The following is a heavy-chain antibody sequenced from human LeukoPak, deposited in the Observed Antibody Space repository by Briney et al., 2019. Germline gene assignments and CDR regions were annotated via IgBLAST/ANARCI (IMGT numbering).Heavy chain of an antibody. CDR2: ILTSGTT. V-gene: IGHV4-4*09. D-gene: IGHD1-26*01. CDR1: NGSISSYH. Sequence: PSETLSLTCTVSNGSISSYHWSWVRQPPGKGLEWIGYILTSGTTNYNPSLKSRLTISVDTSKNQFSLNLSSVTAADTAVYYCARGSGSYHSRFDSWGQGTLVTVSS. CDR3: ARGSGSYHSRFDS. J-gene: IGHJ4*02.